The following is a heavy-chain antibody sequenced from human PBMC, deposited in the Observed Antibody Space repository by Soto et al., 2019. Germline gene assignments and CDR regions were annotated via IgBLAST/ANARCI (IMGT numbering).Heavy chain of an antibody. Sequence: SETLSLTCTVSGGSISRRSYYWGWIRQPPGKGLEWIGSIYYSGSTYYNPSLKSRVNISVDTAKNQFSLKLSSVTAADTAVYYCATRIAARSTPRDYWGQGTLVTVSS. CDR1: GGSISRRSYY. V-gene: IGHV4-39*01. J-gene: IGHJ4*02. D-gene: IGHD6-6*01. CDR2: IYYSGST. CDR3: ATRIAARSTPRDY.